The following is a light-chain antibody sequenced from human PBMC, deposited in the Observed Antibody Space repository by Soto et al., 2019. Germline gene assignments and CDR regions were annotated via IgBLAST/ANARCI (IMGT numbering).Light chain of an antibody. Sequence: QSVLTQPASVSGSPGQSITLSCTGTSSDVGSYNLVSWYQQHPVKAPKLMIYEGSKRPPGVSNRFSGSKSGNTASLTISGLQAEDEADYYCCSFAGSNTFVFGTGTKLTVL. CDR2: EGS. CDR1: SSDVGSYNL. CDR3: CSFAGSNTFV. V-gene: IGLV2-23*03. J-gene: IGLJ1*01.